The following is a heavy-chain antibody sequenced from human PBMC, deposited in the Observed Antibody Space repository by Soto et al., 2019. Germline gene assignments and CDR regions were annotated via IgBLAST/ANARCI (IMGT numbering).Heavy chain of an antibody. J-gene: IGHJ3*02. CDR2: ISGSGGST. CDR3: AKDTDRLFRYSSGWYLKGGAFDI. V-gene: IGHV3-23*01. CDR1: GFTFSSYA. Sequence: GGSLRLSCAASGFTFSSYAMSWVRQAPGKGLEWVSAISGSGGSTYYADSVKGRFTISRDNSKNTLYLQMNSLRAEDTAVYYCAKDTDRLFRYSSGWYLKGGAFDIWGQGTMATVSS. D-gene: IGHD6-19*01.